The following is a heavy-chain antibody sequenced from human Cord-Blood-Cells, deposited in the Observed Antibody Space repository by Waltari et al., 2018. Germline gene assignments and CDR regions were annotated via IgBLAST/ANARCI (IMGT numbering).Heavy chain of an antibody. CDR1: GFTVSSNY. D-gene: IGHD6-13*01. CDR3: ARVDSRGAEYFQH. Sequence: EVQLVESGGGLIQPGGSLRLSCAASGFTVSSNYMSWVSQAPGKGLEWVSVIYSGGSTYYADSVKGRFTISRDNSKNTLYLQMNSLRVEDTAVYYCARVDSRGAEYFQHWGQGTLVTVSS. V-gene: IGHV3-53*01. J-gene: IGHJ1*01. CDR2: IYSGGST.